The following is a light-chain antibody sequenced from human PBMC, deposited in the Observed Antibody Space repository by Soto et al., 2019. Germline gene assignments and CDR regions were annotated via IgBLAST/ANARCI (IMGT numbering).Light chain of an antibody. CDR2: DTS. Sequence: EVVMRQSPATLSVSQGEGATLSCRASQGIVDTLAWYQHKPGQTPRLLIYDTSTRATGVPARFSGSRSGAEFTLTINSLQSEDFAVYYWQPYNKWPLTFGGGTKVEIK. J-gene: IGKJ4*01. CDR3: QPYNKWPLT. V-gene: IGKV3-15*01. CDR1: QGIVDT.